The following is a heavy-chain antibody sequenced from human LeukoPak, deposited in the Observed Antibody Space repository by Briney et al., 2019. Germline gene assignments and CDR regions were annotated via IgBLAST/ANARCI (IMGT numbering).Heavy chain of an antibody. CDR3: ARDLSSGTYPDAFDI. D-gene: IGHD6-19*01. CDR2: IVPIFGTA. J-gene: IGHJ3*02. V-gene: IGHV1-69*05. CDR1: GGTFSSYA. Sequence: ASVEVSCKASGGTFSSYAITWVRQAPGQGLEWMGGIVPIFGTANYAQKFQGRVTITTDESTSTGYMELSSLRSEDTAVYYCARDLSSGTYPDAFDIWGQGTMVTVSS.